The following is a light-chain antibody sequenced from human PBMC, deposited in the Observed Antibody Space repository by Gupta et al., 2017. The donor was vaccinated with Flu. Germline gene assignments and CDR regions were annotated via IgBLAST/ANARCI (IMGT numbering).Light chain of an antibody. CDR2: GAS. V-gene: IGKV3-15*01. Sequence: PATLSVSPGERATLSCRASQSVSSHLVWYQQKPGQAPRLLIYGASTRATGVPDRFSGSGSGTEFTLTISRLQSEDFAVYYCQQCDSWPRTFGQGTKVEIK. CDR3: QQCDSWPRT. J-gene: IGKJ1*01. CDR1: QSVSSH.